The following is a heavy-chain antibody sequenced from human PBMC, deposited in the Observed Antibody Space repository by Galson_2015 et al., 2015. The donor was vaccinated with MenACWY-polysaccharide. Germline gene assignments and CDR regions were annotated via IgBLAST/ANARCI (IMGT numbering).Heavy chain of an antibody. CDR3: ARGRDCSSTTCYGSGDL. V-gene: IGHV3-21*01. D-gene: IGHD2-2*01. J-gene: IGHJ4*02. Sequence: SLRLSCAASGFTFSSFNMNWVRQAPGKGLEWLSPISSTSTYMYYADSAKGRFSISRDNAKNSLYLQMNILRAEDTAVYYCARGRDCSSTTCYGSGDLWGQGTLVTVSS. CDR2: ISSTSTYM. CDR1: GFTFSSFN.